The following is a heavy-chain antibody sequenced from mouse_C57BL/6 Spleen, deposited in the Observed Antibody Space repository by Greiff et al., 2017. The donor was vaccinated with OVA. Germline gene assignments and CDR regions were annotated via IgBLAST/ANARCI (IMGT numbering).Heavy chain of an antibody. J-gene: IGHJ3*01. Sequence: EVKLVESGGDLVKPGGSLKLSCAASGFTFSSYGMSWVRQTPDKRLEWVATISSGGSYTYYPDSVKGRFTISRDNAKNTLYLQMSSLKSEDTAMYYCARHMRVGITTVVARETGFAYWGQGTLVTVSA. CDR3: ARHMRVGITTVVARETGFAY. D-gene: IGHD1-1*01. CDR1: GFTFSSYG. CDR2: ISSGGSYT. V-gene: IGHV5-6*01.